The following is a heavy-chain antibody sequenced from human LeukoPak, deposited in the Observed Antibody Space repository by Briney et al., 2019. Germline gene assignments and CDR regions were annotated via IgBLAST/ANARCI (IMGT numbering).Heavy chain of an antibody. CDR1: GASISSSKYY. CDR3: ARERVGETIERGFDY. V-gene: IGHV4-61*02. CDR2: IYTSGST. Sequence: SETLSLTCTVSGASISSSKYYWNWIRQPAGKGLEWIGRIYTSGSTEYNPSLKSRVTVSVDTSKNQFSLKLTSVTAADTAVYFCARERVGETIERGFDYWGQGTLVTVSS. D-gene: IGHD1-26*01. J-gene: IGHJ4*02.